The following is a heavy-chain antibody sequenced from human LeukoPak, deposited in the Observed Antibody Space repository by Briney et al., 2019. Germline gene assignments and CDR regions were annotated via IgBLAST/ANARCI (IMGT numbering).Heavy chain of an antibody. V-gene: IGHV3-48*01. D-gene: IGHD3-10*01. CDR1: GFTFSSYA. CDR2: ISSSSGNI. J-gene: IGHJ4*02. Sequence: GGSLRLSCAASGFTFSSYAMNWVRQAPGKGLEWVSHISSSSGNIFYSDSVRGRFTISRDKAKNSLYLQMNSLRAEDTAVYYCARDRGSTSMIRGINHYWGQGTLVIVSS. CDR3: ARDRGSTSMIRGINHY.